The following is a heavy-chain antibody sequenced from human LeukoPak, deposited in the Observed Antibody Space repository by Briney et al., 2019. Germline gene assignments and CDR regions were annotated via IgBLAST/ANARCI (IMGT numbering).Heavy chain of an antibody. CDR3: SPVWFGELYFAY. CDR2: IRSKAYGGTT. V-gene: IGHV3-49*04. D-gene: IGHD3-10*01. J-gene: IGHJ4*02. CDR1: GFTFGDYA. Sequence: PGGPLRLSCTASGFTFGDYAMSWVRQAPGKGLEWVGFIRSKAYGGTTEYAASVKGRFTISRDDSKSIAYLQMNSLKTEDTAVYYCSPVWFGELYFAYWGQGTLVTVSS.